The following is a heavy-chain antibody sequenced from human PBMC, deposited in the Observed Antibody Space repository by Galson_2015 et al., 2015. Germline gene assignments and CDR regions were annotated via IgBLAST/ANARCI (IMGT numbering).Heavy chain of an antibody. CDR2: MNPNSGNT. Sequence: SVKVSCKASGYTFTSYDINWVRQATGQGLEWMGWMNPNSGNTDYAQKFQGRVTMTRNTSISTAYMELSSLRSEDTAVYYCARPIGSGPAFEIWGQGTMVTVSS. J-gene: IGHJ3*02. CDR1: GYTFTSYD. V-gene: IGHV1-8*01. CDR3: ARPIGSGPAFEI. D-gene: IGHD6-19*01.